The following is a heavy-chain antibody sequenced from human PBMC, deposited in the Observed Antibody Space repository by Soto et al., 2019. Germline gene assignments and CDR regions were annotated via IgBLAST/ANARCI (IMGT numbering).Heavy chain of an antibody. D-gene: IGHD5-12*01. V-gene: IGHV4-34*01. CDR1: GGSFSGYY. Sequence: SETLSLTCAVYGGSFSGYYWSWIRQPPGKGLEWIGEINHSGSTNYNPSLKSRVTISVDTSKNQFSLKLSSVTAADTAVYYCARGGRYSCYHRRREYSGYFDDWGKGTLVTVSS. CDR3: ARGGRYSCYHRRREYSGYFDD. CDR2: INHSGST. J-gene: IGHJ4*02.